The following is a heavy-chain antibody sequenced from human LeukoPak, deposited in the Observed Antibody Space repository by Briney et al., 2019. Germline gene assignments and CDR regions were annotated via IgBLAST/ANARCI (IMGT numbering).Heavy chain of an antibody. CDR2: ISGSGGST. D-gene: IGHD4-17*01. CDR3: AKDSLSGVTTVFAY. V-gene: IGHV3-23*01. Sequence: GGSLRLSCAASGFTFSSYAMIWVRQAPGKGLEWVSAISGSGGSTYYADSVKGRFTISRDNSKNPLYLQMNSLRAEDTAVYYCAKDSLSGVTTVFAYWGQGTLVTVSS. CDR1: GFTFSSYA. J-gene: IGHJ4*02.